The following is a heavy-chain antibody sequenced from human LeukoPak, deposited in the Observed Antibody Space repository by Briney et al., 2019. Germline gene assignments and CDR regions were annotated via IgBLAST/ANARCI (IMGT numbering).Heavy chain of an antibody. J-gene: IGHJ6*03. Sequence: PSETLSLTCTVSGGSISSYYWSWIRQPPGKGLEWIGYIYTSGSTNYNPSLKSRVTISVDTSKNQFSLKLSSVTAADTAVYYCVSSGHYYYYYYMDVWGKGTTVTVSS. CDR2: IYTSGST. CDR3: VSSGHYYYYYYMDV. V-gene: IGHV4-4*09. CDR1: GGSISSYY.